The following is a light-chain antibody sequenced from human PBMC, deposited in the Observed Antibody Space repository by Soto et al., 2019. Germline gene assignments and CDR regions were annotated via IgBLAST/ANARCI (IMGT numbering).Light chain of an antibody. J-gene: IGKJ1*01. CDR2: SAS. V-gene: IGKV3-20*01. CDR3: QQCRDSPLT. Sequence: EIVLTQSPGTLSLSPGERATLSCRASRRVSKTHLAWYQQKPGQAPRHLIDSASTRATGIPARFSGSGSGTDFTNTVSRLEPEDFAVYYCQQCRDSPLTFGQGTKVEI. CDR1: RRVSKTH.